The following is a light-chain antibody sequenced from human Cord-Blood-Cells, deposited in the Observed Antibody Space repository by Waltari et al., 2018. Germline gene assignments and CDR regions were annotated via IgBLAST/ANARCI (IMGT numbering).Light chain of an antibody. Sequence: EIVLTQSPGTLSLSPGERATLSCRDSQSVSSSYLAWYQQKPGQAPRLLIYGASSSATGIPDRFSGSGSGTDFTLTISRLEPEDFAVYYCQQYGSSPRTFGQGTKVEIK. CDR2: GAS. J-gene: IGKJ1*01. V-gene: IGKV3-20*01. CDR1: QSVSSSY. CDR3: QQYGSSPRT.